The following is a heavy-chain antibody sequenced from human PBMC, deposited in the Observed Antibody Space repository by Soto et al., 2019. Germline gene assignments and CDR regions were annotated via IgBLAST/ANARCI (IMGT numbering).Heavy chain of an antibody. V-gene: IGHV3-23*01. Sequence: EVQLLESGGGLVQPGGSLRLSCAASGFTFSEYAMSWVRQAPGKGLEWVSSISSSGGTTSYTDSVKGRFTISRDYSKNTLFLQMNGLRAADTAIYYCTKEPKKSISHDYWGLGTLGTVSP. CDR3: TKEPKKSISHDY. D-gene: IGHD2-21*01. CDR2: ISSSGGTT. J-gene: IGHJ4*02. CDR1: GFTFSEYA.